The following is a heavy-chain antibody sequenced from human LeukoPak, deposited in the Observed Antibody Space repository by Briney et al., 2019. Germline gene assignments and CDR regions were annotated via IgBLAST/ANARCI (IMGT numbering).Heavy chain of an antibody. CDR2: ISRRSYYI. J-gene: IGHJ4*02. D-gene: IGHD6-19*01. CDR1: GFTFSSYE. Sequence: PGGALRLSCAASGFTFSSYEMNWVRQAPAKELEWVSSISRRSYYIYYADSAKDRFTISRDNAKNSLYLQMNSLRAEDIAVYYCAKVDGGGWPYVDYWGQGTLVTVSS. CDR3: AKVDGGGWPYVDY. V-gene: IGHV3-21*03.